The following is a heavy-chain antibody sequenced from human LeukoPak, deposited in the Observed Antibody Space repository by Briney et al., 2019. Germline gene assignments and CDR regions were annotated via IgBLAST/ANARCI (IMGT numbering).Heavy chain of an antibody. CDR3: ARGLTAIDV. CDR1: GFTFSSHW. Sequence: GGSLRLTCAAPGFTFSSHWMSWVRQAPGKGLEWVATIKQDGSEKYYVDSVKGRFTISRNNAKNSLYLQMNSLRAEDTALYYCARGLTAIDVWGQGTMVTVSS. CDR2: IKQDGSEK. D-gene: IGHD5-18*01. V-gene: IGHV3-7*01. J-gene: IGHJ3*01.